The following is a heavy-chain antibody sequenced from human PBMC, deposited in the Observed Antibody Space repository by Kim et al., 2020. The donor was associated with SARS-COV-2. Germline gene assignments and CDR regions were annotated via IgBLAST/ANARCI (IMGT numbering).Heavy chain of an antibody. CDR3: AKGRFSKDGAFDI. CDR2: ISYDGSNK. Sequence: GGSLRLSCAASGFTFSSYGMHWVRQAPGKGLEWVAVISYDGSNKYYADSVKGRFTISRDNSKNTLYLQMNSLRAEDTAVYYCAKGRFSKDGAFDIWGQGTMVTVSS. V-gene: IGHV3-30*18. D-gene: IGHD3-10*01. J-gene: IGHJ3*02. CDR1: GFTFSSYG.